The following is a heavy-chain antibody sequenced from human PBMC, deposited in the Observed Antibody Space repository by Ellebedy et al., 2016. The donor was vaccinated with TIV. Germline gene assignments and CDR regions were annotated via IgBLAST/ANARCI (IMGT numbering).Heavy chain of an antibody. CDR1: GGSISSSSYY. D-gene: IGHD3-22*01. CDR2: IYYSGST. V-gene: IGHV4-39*01. Sequence: SETLSLTXTVSGGSISSSSYYWGWIRQPPGKGLEWIGSIYYSGSTYYNPSLKSRVTISVDTSKNQFSLKLSSVTAADTAVYYCARPHYDSRSWYFDLWGRGTLVTVSS. CDR3: ARPHYDSRSWYFDL. J-gene: IGHJ2*01.